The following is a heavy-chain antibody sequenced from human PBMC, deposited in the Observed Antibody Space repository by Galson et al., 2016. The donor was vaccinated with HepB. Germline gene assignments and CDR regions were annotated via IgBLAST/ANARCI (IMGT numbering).Heavy chain of an antibody. CDR1: GYTFTSYG. Sequence: SVKVSCKASGYTFTSYGISWVRQAPGQGLESMGWISPYNGDTNYAQKLQGRVTMTTDTSTSTAYMERRSLRSDDTAVVDGARGGGSYYVYWGQGTLVTVSS. D-gene: IGHD1-26*01. CDR2: ISPYNGDT. V-gene: IGHV1-18*01. J-gene: IGHJ4*02. CDR3: ARGGGSYYVY.